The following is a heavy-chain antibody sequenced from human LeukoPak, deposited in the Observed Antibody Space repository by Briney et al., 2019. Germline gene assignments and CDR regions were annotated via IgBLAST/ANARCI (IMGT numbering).Heavy chain of an antibody. V-gene: IGHV3-66*01. J-gene: IGHJ6*02. D-gene: IGHD4-11*01. CDR1: GFTISNNY. CDR2: IYSGGST. CDR3: ARRPYTNNHYYYAMDA. Sequence: GGSLRLSCAASGFTISNNYMNWVRQTPGKGLECVSIIYSGGSTYYAESVKGRFTISRDNSKNTLYLQMNSLRAEDTAVYYCARRPYTNNHYYYAMDAWGQGTTVTVSS.